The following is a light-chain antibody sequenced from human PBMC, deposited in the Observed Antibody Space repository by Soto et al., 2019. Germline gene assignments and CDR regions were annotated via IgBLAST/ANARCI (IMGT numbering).Light chain of an antibody. CDR1: QSVSSSY. J-gene: IGKJ2*01. V-gene: IGKV3-20*01. CDR3: QQYDTSPPMYT. Sequence: EIVLTHSPGTLSLSPWERATLSCRASQSVSSSYFTWYQQKPDQSPRLLIYATSTRAAGIPDRFSGSGSGTDFTLTISRLEPDDVAVYYCQQYDTSPPMYTFGQGTKVDIK. CDR2: ATS.